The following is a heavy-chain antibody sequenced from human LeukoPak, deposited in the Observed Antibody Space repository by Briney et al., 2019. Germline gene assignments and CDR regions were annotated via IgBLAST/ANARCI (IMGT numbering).Heavy chain of an antibody. J-gene: IGHJ6*04. Sequence: ASVKVSCKVSGYTLTELSMHWVRQAPGKGLEWMGGFDPEDGETIYAQKFQGRVTMTEDTSTDTAHMELSSLRSEDTAVYYCATRSSNAYGLTYYGMDVWGKGTTVTVSS. CDR3: ATRSSNAYGLTYYGMDV. CDR2: FDPEDGET. V-gene: IGHV1-24*01. CDR1: GYTLTELS. D-gene: IGHD3-10*01.